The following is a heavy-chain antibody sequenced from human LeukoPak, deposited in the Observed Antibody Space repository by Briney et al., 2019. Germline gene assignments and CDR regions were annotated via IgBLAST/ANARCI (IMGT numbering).Heavy chain of an antibody. Sequence: GGSLRLSCAASGFTFSSYWMSWVRQAPGKGLEWVANIKQDGSEKYYVDSVKGRFTISRDNAKNSLYLQMNSLRAEDTAVYYCARDVISRWYYYYGMDVWGQGTTVTVSS. D-gene: IGHD3-3*02. CDR1: GFTFSSYW. J-gene: IGHJ6*02. CDR3: ARDVISRWYYYYGMDV. V-gene: IGHV3-7*01. CDR2: IKQDGSEK.